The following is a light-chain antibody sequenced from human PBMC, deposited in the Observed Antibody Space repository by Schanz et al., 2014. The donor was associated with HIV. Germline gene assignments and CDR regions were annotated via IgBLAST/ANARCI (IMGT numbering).Light chain of an antibody. J-gene: IGKJ5*01. V-gene: IGKV3-20*01. CDR2: GAS. CDR1: QSVSSSY. CDR3: QQYDNPPIT. Sequence: EIVLTQSPGSLSLSPGGRATLSCRASQSVSSSYLAWYQQKPGQAPRLLIYGASSRATGIPDRFSGSGSGTTFTLTISRLVPEDFAVYFCQQYDNPPITFGQGTRVEIK.